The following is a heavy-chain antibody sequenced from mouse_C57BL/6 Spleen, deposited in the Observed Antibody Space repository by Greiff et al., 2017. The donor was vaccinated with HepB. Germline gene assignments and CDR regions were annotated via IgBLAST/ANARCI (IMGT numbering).Heavy chain of an antibody. Sequence: EVKLQESGPGLVKPSQSLSLTCSVTGYSITSGYYWNWIRQFPGNKLEWMGYISYDGSNNYNPSLKNRISITRDTSKNQFFLKLNSVTTEDTATYYCARAYSKKEYFDYWGQGTTLTVSS. CDR2: ISYDGSN. CDR1: GYSITSGYY. J-gene: IGHJ2*01. V-gene: IGHV3-6*01. D-gene: IGHD2-5*01. CDR3: ARAYSKKEYFDY.